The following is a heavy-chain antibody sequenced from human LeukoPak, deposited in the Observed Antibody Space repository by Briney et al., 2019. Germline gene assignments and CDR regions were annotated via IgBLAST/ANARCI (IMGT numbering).Heavy chain of an antibody. CDR2: ISPTGSTT. Sequence: GGSLRLSCTASEFSFSGHWMHWARQLPGKGLVWVSRISPTGSTTSYADSVKGRFTVSRDNAKNTLYLQVNNLRAEDTAVYYCARGPNSNWSGLDFWGQGTLLTVSS. V-gene: IGHV3-74*01. J-gene: IGHJ4*02. D-gene: IGHD6-6*01. CDR1: EFSFSGHW. CDR3: ARGPNSNWSGLDF.